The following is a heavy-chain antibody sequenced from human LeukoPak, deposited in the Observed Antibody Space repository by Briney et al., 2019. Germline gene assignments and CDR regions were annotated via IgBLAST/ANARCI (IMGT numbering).Heavy chain of an antibody. CDR2: IWYDGSNE. J-gene: IGHJ4*02. V-gene: IGHV3-33*01. D-gene: IGHD4-11*01. Sequence: GGSLRLSCAASGFTFSRYGMHWVRQAPGKGLEWVAVIWYDGSNEDYADSVKGRFTISRDNSKNTLYLQMNSLRAEDTAVYYCARKPLSYSNYEVDYWGQGTLVTVSS. CDR1: GFTFSRYG. CDR3: ARKPLSYSNYEVDY.